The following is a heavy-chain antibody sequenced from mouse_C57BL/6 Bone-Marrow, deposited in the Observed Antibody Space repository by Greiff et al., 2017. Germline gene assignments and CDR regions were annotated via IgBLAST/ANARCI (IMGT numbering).Heavy chain of an antibody. CDR2: ISDGGSYT. CDR1: GFTFSSYA. V-gene: IGHV5-4*01. D-gene: IGHD2-1*01. J-gene: IGHJ1*03. CDR3: AREDGNYSYWYFDV. Sequence: EVKLVESGGGLVKPGGSLKLSCAASGFTFSSYAMSWVRQPPEKRLEWVATISDGGSYTYYPDNVKGRFTISRDNAKNNLYLQMSHLKSEDTAMYYCAREDGNYSYWYFDVWGTGTTVTVSS.